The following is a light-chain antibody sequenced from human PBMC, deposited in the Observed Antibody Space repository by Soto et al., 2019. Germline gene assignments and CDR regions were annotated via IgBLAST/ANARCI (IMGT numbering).Light chain of an antibody. CDR1: SSDVGGYDY. V-gene: IGLV2-14*01. J-gene: IGLJ1*01. CDR3: SSYTSRTTYV. CDR2: EVS. Sequence: QSALTQPASVSGSPGQSITISCTGTSSDVGGYDYVSWYQQAPGKATKLMISEVSNRPSGVSDRFSGSKSGNTASLTISGLQAGDEGDYYCSSYTSRTTYVFGTGTKLT.